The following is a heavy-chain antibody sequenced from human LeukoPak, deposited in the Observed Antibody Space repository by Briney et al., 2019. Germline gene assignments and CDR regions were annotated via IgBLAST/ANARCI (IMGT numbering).Heavy chain of an antibody. CDR2: IYHSGST. J-gene: IGHJ4*02. D-gene: IGHD6-19*01. V-gene: IGHV4-4*02. CDR3: ASDGGGCDF. CDR1: GGSISSSNW. Sequence: PSETLSLTCAVSGGSISSSNWWSWVRQPPGKGLQWIGQIYHSGSTNFNPSLESRVTISVDKSKNQFSLKLTSVTAADTAVYYCASDGGGCDFWGQGTLVTVSS.